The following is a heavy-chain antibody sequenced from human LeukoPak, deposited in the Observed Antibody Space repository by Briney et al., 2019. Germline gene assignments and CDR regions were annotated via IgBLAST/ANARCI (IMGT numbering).Heavy chain of an antibody. J-gene: IGHJ4*02. D-gene: IGHD3-22*01. CDR3: AREDDSSGFGFDY. V-gene: IGHV4-34*01. Sequence: ETLSLTCAVYGGSFSGYYWSWIRQPPGKGLEWIGEINHSGSTNYNPSLKSRVTISVDTSKNQFSLKLSSVTAADTAVYYCAREDDSSGFGFDYWGQGTLVTVSS. CDR2: INHSGST. CDR1: GGSFSGYY.